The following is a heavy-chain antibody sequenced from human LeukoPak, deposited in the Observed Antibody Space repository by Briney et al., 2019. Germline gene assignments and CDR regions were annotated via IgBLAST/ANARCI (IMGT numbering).Heavy chain of an antibody. CDR1: GFTFTHYA. Sequence: PGGSLRLSCAASGFTFTHYAMHWVRQAPGKGLEYVSAISADGINTRYASSVKGRFTISRDNSRNTLDLQMGSLRPEDLGVYYCARGAEGSLDSWGQGTLVTVSS. CDR2: ISADGINT. J-gene: IGHJ4*02. CDR3: ARGAEGSLDS. V-gene: IGHV3-64*01.